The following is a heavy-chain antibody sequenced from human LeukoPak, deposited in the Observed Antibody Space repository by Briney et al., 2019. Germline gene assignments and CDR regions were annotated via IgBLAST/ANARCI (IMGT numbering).Heavy chain of an antibody. D-gene: IGHD3-3*01. J-gene: IGHJ5*02. CDR2: ISSSSSYI. CDR1: GFTFSSYS. CDR3: ARDRGDYDFWSGYFPYNWFDP. Sequence: SGGSLRLSCAASGFTFSSYSMNWVRQAPGKRLEWVSSISSSSSYIYYADSVKGRFTISRDNAKNSLYLQMNSLRDEDTAVYYSARDRGDYDFWSGYFPYNWFDPWGQGTLVTVSS. V-gene: IGHV3-21*01.